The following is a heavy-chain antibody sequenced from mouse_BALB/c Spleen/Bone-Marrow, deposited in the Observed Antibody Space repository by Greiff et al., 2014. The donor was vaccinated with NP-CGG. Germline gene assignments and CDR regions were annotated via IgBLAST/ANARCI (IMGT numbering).Heavy chain of an antibody. CDR2: ISTYYGDA. CDR3: ARRGGFYAMDY. V-gene: IGHV1S137*01. CDR1: GYTFTDYA. J-gene: IGHJ4*01. Sequence: VQLIESGAELVRPGVSVKISCKGSGYTFTDYAMHWVKQSHAKSLEWIGVISTYYGDASYNQKFKGKATMTVGKSSSTAYMELARLTSEDSAIYYCARRGGFYAMDYWGQGTSVTVSS.